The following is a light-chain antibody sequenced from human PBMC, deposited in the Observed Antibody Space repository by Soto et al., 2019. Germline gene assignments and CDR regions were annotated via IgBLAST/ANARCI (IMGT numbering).Light chain of an antibody. CDR1: QNINNN. CDR3: QQYNDWPLT. CDR2: HAS. J-gene: IGKJ4*01. Sequence: EIVMTQSPATLSVSPGERATLSCRASQNINNNLAWYQQKPGQVPRLLIYHASTGATGIPATFSGSGSGTELTLTSSSVQSEDCAVYYCQQYNDWPLTFGGGTKVEIK. V-gene: IGKV3-15*01.